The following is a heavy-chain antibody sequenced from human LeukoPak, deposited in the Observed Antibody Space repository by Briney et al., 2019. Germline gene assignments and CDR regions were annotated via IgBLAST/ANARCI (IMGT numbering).Heavy chain of an antibody. Sequence: PSETLSLTCTVSGGPISTSSYYWGWIRQPPGKGLECIGNIYYSGSTYYNPSLKSRVTISVDTSKNQFSLTLSSVTAADTAVYYCARDPGDSSGYSYYFDYWGQGTLVTVSS. CDR2: IYYSGST. V-gene: IGHV4-39*01. CDR3: ARDPGDSSGYSYYFDY. D-gene: IGHD3-22*01. CDR1: GGPISTSSYY. J-gene: IGHJ4*02.